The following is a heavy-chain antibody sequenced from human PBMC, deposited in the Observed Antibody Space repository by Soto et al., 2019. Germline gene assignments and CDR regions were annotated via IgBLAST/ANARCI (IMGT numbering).Heavy chain of an antibody. V-gene: IGHV5-51*01. CDR1: GYSFTNYW. CDR2: IYPGDSDT. Sequence: PGESLKISCKGSGYSFTNYWIAWVRQMPGKGLEWMGIIYPGDSDTTYSPSFQGQVTISVDKSINTAYLQWSSLKASDTAMYYCARQIAAVGNWFDPWGQRTPVTVSS. D-gene: IGHD6-13*01. J-gene: IGHJ5*02. CDR3: ARQIAAVGNWFDP.